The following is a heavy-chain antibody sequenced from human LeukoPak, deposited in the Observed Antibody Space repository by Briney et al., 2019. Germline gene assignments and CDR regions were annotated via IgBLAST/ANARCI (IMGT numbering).Heavy chain of an antibody. Sequence: GGSLRLSCVDSGFTFRRSWMTWVRQAPGKGLEWVASIKEDGSEDYYVGSVEGRFTIFRDNSKNSLYLQMNNLRVEDTAVYYCARDRAYSRFDYWGQGTLVTVAS. D-gene: IGHD1-26*01. CDR1: GFTFRRSW. CDR3: ARDRAYSRFDY. V-gene: IGHV3-7*01. J-gene: IGHJ4*02. CDR2: IKEDGSED.